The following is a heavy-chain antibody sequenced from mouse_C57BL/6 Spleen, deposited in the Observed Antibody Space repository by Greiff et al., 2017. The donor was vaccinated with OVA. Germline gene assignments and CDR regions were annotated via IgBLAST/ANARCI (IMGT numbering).Heavy chain of an antibody. V-gene: IGHV1-7*01. J-gene: IGHJ3*01. CDR2: INTSSGYT. D-gene: IGHD2-4*01. Sequence: VQLQQSGAELAKPGASVKLSCKASGYTFTSYWMHWVQQRPGKGLEWIGYINTSSGYTKYNQKFKDKATLTADKSYSTAYMQLSSLTYEDSAVYYCARGLRLGDWFAYWGQGTLVTVSA. CDR1: GYTFTSYW. CDR3: ARGLRLGDWFAY.